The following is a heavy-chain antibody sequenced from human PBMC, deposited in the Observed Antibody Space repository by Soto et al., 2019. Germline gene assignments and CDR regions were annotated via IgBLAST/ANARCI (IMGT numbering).Heavy chain of an antibody. J-gene: IGHJ4*02. V-gene: IGHV4-59*01. Sequence: SETLSLTCTVSGGSISSYYWSWIRQPPGKGLEWIGYIYYSGSTNYNPSLKSRVTISVDTSKNQFSLKLSSVTAADTAVYYCARGPPLDSSGWWVDYWGQGTLVTVSS. CDR3: ARGPPLDSSGWWVDY. D-gene: IGHD6-19*01. CDR1: GGSISSYY. CDR2: IYYSGST.